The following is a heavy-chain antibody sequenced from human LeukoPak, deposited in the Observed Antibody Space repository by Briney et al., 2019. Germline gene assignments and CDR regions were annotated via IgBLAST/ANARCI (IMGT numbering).Heavy chain of an antibody. CDR2: IHISGST. V-gene: IGHV4-61*02. J-gene: IGHJ5*02. CDR1: GGSISSGDYR. CDR3: ASQTLVTIFGVVTEYNWFDP. D-gene: IGHD3-3*01. Sequence: PSQTLSLTCTVSGGSISSGDYRWSWIRQPAGKGLEWIGRIHISGSTDYNPSLKSRVTISVDTSKNQFSLNLASVTAADTAVYYCASQTLVTIFGVVTEYNWFDPRGQGTLVTVSS.